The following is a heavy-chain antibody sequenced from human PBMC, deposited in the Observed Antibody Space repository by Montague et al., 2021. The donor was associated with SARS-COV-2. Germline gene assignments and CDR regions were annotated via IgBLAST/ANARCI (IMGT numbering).Heavy chain of an antibody. CDR1: GGSISSGSYY. J-gene: IGHJ6*02. CDR3: AGGPAATYYYGMDV. V-gene: IGHV4-61*02. CDR2: IYTSGST. D-gene: IGHD2-15*01. Sequence: TLSLTCTVSGGSISSGSYYWSWIRQPAGKGLVWIGRIYTSGSTNYNPSLKSRVTISVDTSKNQFSLKLSSVTAADTAVYYCAGGPAATYYYGMDVWGQGTTVTVSS.